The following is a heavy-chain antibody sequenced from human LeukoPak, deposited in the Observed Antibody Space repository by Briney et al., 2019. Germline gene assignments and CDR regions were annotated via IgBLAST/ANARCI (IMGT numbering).Heavy chain of an antibody. D-gene: IGHD3-10*01. J-gene: IGHJ3*02. V-gene: IGHV4-34*01. Sequence: TSETLSLTCAVYGGSFSGYYWSWIRQPPGKGLEWIGEINHSGSTNYNPSLKSRVTISVDTSKNQFSLKLSSVTAADTAVYYCARGAWFGPRPDAFDIWGQGTMVTVSS. CDR1: GGSFSGYY. CDR2: INHSGST. CDR3: ARGAWFGPRPDAFDI.